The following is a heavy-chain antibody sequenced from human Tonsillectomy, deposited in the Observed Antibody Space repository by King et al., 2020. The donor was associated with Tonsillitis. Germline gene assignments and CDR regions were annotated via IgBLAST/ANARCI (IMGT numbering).Heavy chain of an antibody. CDR2: IWDDGSNK. CDR1: GFTFSSYA. Sequence: QVQLVESGGGVVLPGGSLRLSCAASGFTFSSYAMQWLRQAPGKGLEWVAVIWDDGSNKSYGDSVKGRFTISRDNSKNTLYLQMNSLRDEDTAVYYCARTARGSAVNDAFDIWGQGTMVTVSS. V-gene: IGHV3-33*08. CDR3: ARTARGSAVNDAFDI. D-gene: IGHD3-16*01. J-gene: IGHJ3*02.